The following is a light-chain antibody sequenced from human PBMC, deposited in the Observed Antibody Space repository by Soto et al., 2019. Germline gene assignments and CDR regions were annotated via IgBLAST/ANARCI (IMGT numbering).Light chain of an antibody. CDR2: EVS. CDR1: SSDVGGYNY. CDR3: SSYAGSDNLV. J-gene: IGLJ2*01. V-gene: IGLV2-8*01. Sequence: QSVLTQPPAAAGSPGQSVAISCTGTSSDVGGYNYVSWYLQLPGKAPKLMIYEVSKRPSGVPDRFSGSKSGTTACLTVSGLQAEDEADYYCSSYAGSDNLVFGGGTKVTFL.